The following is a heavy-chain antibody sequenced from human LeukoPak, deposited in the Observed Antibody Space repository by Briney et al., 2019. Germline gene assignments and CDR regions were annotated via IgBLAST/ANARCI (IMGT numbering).Heavy chain of an antibody. D-gene: IGHD5-18*01. J-gene: IGHJ4*02. CDR1: GFTFSSYA. Sequence: PGGSLRLSCAASGFTFSSYAMSWVRHAPGKGLEWVSAISGSGGSTYYADSVKGRFTISTDNSKNTLYLQMNTLRAEDTAVYYCAKDDVDTAMVPTDYWGQGTLVTVSS. V-gene: IGHV3-23*01. CDR2: ISGSGGST. CDR3: AKDDVDTAMVPTDY.